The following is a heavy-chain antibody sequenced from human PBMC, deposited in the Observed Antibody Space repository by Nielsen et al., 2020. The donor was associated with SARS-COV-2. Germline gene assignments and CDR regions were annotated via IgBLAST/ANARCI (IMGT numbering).Heavy chain of an antibody. V-gene: IGHV3-74*01. Sequence: GESLKISCAASGFTFDDYAMHWVRQAPGKGLVWVSRINSDGSSTSYADSVKGRFTISRDNAKNTLYLQMNSLRAEDTAVYYCARSYYDSSVIREKKRGASADYWGQGTLVTVSS. CDR1: GFTFDDYA. CDR3: ARSYYDSSVIREKKRGASADY. J-gene: IGHJ4*02. D-gene: IGHD3-22*01. CDR2: INSDGSST.